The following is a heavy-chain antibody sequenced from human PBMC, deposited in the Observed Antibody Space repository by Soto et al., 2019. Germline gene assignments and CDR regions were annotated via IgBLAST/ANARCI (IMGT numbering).Heavy chain of an antibody. CDR3: VTGGSGSGSYWTPFDY. CDR2: IKSKVEGGTT. Sequence: EVQLVESGGDLVKPGGSLRLSCAASGFTFSVVWMNWVRQAPGKGLEWVGRIKSKVEGGTTDYAAPVKGRFIISRDDSTNAVYLQMNSLKIEDTSMYYCVTGGSGSGSYWTPFDYWGQGTLVTVSS. D-gene: IGHD3-10*01. CDR1: GFTFSVVW. J-gene: IGHJ4*02. V-gene: IGHV3-15*01.